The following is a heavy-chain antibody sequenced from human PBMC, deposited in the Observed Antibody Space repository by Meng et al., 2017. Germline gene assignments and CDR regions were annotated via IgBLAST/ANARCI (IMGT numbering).Heavy chain of an antibody. CDR3: ARATYYYDSSGLDY. J-gene: IGHJ4*02. Sequence: ESLKISCAASGFTFSSYSMNWVRQAPGKGLEWVSSISSSSSYIYYADSVKGRFTISRDNAKNSLYLQMNSLRAEDTAVYYCARATYYYDSSGLDYWGQGTLVTVSS. CDR1: GFTFSSYS. D-gene: IGHD3-22*01. V-gene: IGHV3-21*01. CDR2: ISSSSSYI.